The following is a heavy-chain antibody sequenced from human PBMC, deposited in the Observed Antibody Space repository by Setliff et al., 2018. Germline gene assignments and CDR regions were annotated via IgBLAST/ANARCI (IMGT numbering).Heavy chain of an antibody. Sequence: HPGGSLRLSCAASGFTFSIYWMHWVRQVPGKVLEWVSRINIDGRSINYADSVRGRSTISRDNAKNTVYLQMNSLRGDDTAVYLCARDLVGATADFWGRGTLVTVSS. CDR2: INIDGRSI. D-gene: IGHD1-26*01. J-gene: IGHJ4*02. V-gene: IGHV3-74*01. CDR1: GFTFSIYW. CDR3: ARDLVGATADF.